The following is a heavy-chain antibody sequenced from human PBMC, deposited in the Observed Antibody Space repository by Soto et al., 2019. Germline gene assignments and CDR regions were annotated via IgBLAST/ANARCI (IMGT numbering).Heavy chain of an antibody. D-gene: IGHD6-13*01. J-gene: IGHJ6*02. V-gene: IGHV1-2*02. Sequence: ASVKVSCKASGYTFTVYYMHWVRQAPGQGLEWMGWINPNSGGTNYAQKFQGRVTMTRDTSISTAYMELSRLRSDDTAVYYCAREEQQLVPDYYYYYYGMDVWGQGTTVTVSS. CDR1: GYTFTVYY. CDR3: AREEQQLVPDYYYYYYGMDV. CDR2: INPNSGGT.